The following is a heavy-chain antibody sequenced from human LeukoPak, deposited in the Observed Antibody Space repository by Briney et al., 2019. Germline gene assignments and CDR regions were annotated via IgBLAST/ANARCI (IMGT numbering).Heavy chain of an antibody. CDR2: INYSGTT. V-gene: IGHV4-34*01. Sequence: SETLSLTCAVYGGSFSGYYWSWIRQPPGKGLNWMGQINYSGTTNYNPSLKSRVTISVDTSKNQFSLKLSSGPAADTAVYYCARGRYRYSYASLHYWGQGTLVTVSS. CDR3: ARGRYRYSYASLHY. J-gene: IGHJ4*02. D-gene: IGHD3-16*01. CDR1: GGSFSGYY.